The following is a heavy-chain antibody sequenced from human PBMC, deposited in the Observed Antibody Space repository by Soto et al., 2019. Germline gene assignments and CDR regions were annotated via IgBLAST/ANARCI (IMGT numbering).Heavy chain of an antibody. Sequence: GGSLRLSCAASGFTFSSYSMSWVRQAPGKGLEWVSGFRTGADDGTTYYADSVKGRFTISRDISKNTLFLQMNSLRAEDTAIYYCAKKVNSGPGSQYFDYWGQGTLVTAPQ. CDR3: AKKVNSGPGSQYFDY. D-gene: IGHD3-10*01. J-gene: IGHJ4*02. CDR2: FRTGADDGTT. V-gene: IGHV3-23*01. CDR1: GFTFSSYS.